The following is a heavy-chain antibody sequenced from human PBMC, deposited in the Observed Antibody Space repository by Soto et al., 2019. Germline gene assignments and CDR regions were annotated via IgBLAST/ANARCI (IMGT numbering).Heavy chain of an antibody. CDR1: GFTFSSYG. CDR2: ISYDGSNK. Sequence: GGSLRLSCAASGFTFSSYGMHWVRQAPGKGLEWVAVISYDGSNKYYADSVKGRFTISRDNSKNTLYLQMNSLRAEDTAVHYCAKDYQQLVQYCFDYWGQGTLVTVSS. CDR3: AKDYQQLVQYCFDY. J-gene: IGHJ4*02. D-gene: IGHD6-13*01. V-gene: IGHV3-30*18.